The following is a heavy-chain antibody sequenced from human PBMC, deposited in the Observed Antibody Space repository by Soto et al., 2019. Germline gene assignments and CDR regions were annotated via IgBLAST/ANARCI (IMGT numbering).Heavy chain of an antibody. Sequence: ASVKVSWKASGYTFTSYYMHWVRQAPGQGLEWMGIINPSGGSTSYAQKFQGRVTMTRDTSTSTVYMELSSLRSEDTAVYYCAKGTVTTLMGYYYYYMVVWGKGTTVTVSS. CDR2: INPSGGST. CDR1: GYTFTSYY. J-gene: IGHJ6*03. CDR3: AKGTVTTLMGYYYYYMVV. V-gene: IGHV1-46*03. D-gene: IGHD4-4*01.